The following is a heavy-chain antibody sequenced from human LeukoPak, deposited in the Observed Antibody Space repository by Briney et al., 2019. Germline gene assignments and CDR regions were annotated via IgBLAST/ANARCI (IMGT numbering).Heavy chain of an antibody. V-gene: IGHV4-39*01. CDR1: GGSITRSRYR. D-gene: IGHD4-11*01. J-gene: IGHJ4*02. CDR2: IHYGENT. CDR3: ARLVPDASSNDFDH. Sequence: PSETLSLTCIVSGGSITRSRYRWCWIRPPPGKGLEWIGNIHYGENTAYHPSLKSRVTISGDSSKNQFSLKLTSVTAADTAVYYCARLVPDASSNDFDHWGQGTLVTVSS.